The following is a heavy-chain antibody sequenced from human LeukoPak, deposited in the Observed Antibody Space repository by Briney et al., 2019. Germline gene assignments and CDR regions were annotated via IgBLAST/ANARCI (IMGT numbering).Heavy chain of an antibody. CDR1: RFTFSSYG. V-gene: IGHV3-30*03. CDR2: ISYDGSNK. CDR3: APENLDY. J-gene: IGHJ4*02. Sequence: GGSLRLSCAASRFTFSSYGMHWVRQAPGKGLEWVAVISYDGSNKHYADSVKGRFTISRDNSKNTLYLQMNSLRPEDTAVYYCAPENLDYWGQGTLVTVSS.